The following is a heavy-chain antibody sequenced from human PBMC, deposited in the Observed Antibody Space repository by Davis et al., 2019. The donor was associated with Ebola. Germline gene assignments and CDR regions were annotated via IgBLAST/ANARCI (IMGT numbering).Heavy chain of an antibody. V-gene: IGHV3-23*01. Sequence: PGGSLRLSCAASGFTFSSYAMSWVRQAPGKGLEWVSAISGSGGSTYYADSVKGRFTISRDNSKNTPYLQMNSLKTEDTAVYYCTYSVVVTAMSDYWGQGTLVTVSS. J-gene: IGHJ4*02. D-gene: IGHD2-21*02. CDR1: GFTFSSYA. CDR2: ISGSGGST. CDR3: TYSVVVTAMSDY.